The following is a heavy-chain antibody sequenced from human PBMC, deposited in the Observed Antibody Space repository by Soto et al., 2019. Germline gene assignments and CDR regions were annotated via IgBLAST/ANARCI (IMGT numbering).Heavy chain of an antibody. CDR3: AGLIWGEWTTAFDY. D-gene: IGHD4-4*01. J-gene: IGHJ4*02. Sequence: SETLSLTCTVSGGSISSYYWSWIRQPPGKGLEWIGYIYYSGSTNYNPSLKSRVTISVDTSKNQFSLKLSSVTAADTAVYYCAGLIWGEWTTAFDYWGQGTLVTVSS. V-gene: IGHV4-59*08. CDR2: IYYSGST. CDR1: GGSISSYY.